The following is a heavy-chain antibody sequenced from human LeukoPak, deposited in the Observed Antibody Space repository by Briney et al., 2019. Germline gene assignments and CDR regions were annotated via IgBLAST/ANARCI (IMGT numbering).Heavy chain of an antibody. CDR1: GGTFSSYA. J-gene: IGHJ6*02. CDR2: IIPILGIA. D-gene: IGHD5-24*01. Sequence: SVKVSCKASGGTFSSYAISWVRQAPGQGLEWMGRIIPILGIANYAQKFQGRVTITADKSTSTAYMELSSLRSEDTAVYYCARDGYNFCYYYGMDVWGQGTTVTVSS. CDR3: ARDGYNFCYYYGMDV. V-gene: IGHV1-69*04.